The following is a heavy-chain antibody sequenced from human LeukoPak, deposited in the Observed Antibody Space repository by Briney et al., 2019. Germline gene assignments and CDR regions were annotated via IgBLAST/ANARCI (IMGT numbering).Heavy chain of an antibody. Sequence: ASVKVSCKASGYTFTDYYMHWVRQAPGQGLEWMGRINPNSGGTNYAQKFQGRVTMTRDTSISTAYMELSRLRSDDTAVSYCARSRIAVTKGGFFPNYYFDYWGQGTLVTVSS. D-gene: IGHD6-19*01. J-gene: IGHJ4*02. CDR3: ARSRIAVTKGGFFPNYYFDY. CDR1: GYTFTDYY. V-gene: IGHV1-2*06. CDR2: INPNSGGT.